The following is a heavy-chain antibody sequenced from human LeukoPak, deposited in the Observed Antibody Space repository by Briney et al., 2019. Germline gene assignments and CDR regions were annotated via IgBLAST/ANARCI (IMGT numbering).Heavy chain of an antibody. CDR3: ARDLEGYSSSYFDY. J-gene: IGHJ4*02. CDR1: GFIFNNKY. Sequence: GGSLRLSCAASGFIFNNKYMTWVRQAPGKGLEWVSLIYNDGRTYYADSVKGRCTISRDNSKSTLYLQMNSLRTEDTAVYYCARDLEGYSSSYFDYWGQGTLVTVSS. D-gene: IGHD6-13*01. V-gene: IGHV3-53*05. CDR2: IYNDGRT.